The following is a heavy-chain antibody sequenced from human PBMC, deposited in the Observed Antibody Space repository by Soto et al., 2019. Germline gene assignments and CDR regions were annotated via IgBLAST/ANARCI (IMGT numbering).Heavy chain of an antibody. CDR1: GFTFSDYA. J-gene: IGHJ4*02. CDR2: VSRDGRNT. D-gene: IGHD6-19*01. CDR3: AKGGRQWLVTSDFNY. V-gene: IGHV3-30*18. Sequence: GGSLRLSCAASGFTFSDYAMHWVRQAPGKGLEWVAVVSRDGRNTHYADSVKGRFTISRDSSKNTVSLEMTSLRAEDTAVYYCAKGGRQWLVTSDFNYWGQGA.